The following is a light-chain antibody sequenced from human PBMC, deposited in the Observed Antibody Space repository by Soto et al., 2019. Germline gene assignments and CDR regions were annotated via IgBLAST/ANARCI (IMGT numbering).Light chain of an antibody. CDR2: DAS. Sequence: AIQLTQSPSSLSASVGDRVTITCRASQGISSALAWYQQKPGKAPKLLIYDASSLESGVPSRFSGSGSGTGFTLTICSLQPEDFATYYCQQLNSYALSFGGGTKVEIK. CDR1: QGISSA. J-gene: IGKJ4*01. CDR3: QQLNSYALS. V-gene: IGKV1-13*02.